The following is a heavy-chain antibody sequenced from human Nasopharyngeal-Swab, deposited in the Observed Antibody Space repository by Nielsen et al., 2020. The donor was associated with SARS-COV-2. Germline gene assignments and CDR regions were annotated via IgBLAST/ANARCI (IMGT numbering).Heavy chain of an antibody. CDR3: AKGAYRGGDCYGYFDY. Sequence: GESLKISCAASGFTFSTSTMSWVRQAPGKGLEWVSAITGSGDYTSYADSVKGRFTISRDNSKNTLYLQMNSLRAEDTAVYYCAKGAYRGGDCYGYFDYWGQGTLVTVSS. CDR1: GFTFSTST. V-gene: IGHV3-23*01. CDR2: ITGSGDYT. D-gene: IGHD2-21*02. J-gene: IGHJ4*02.